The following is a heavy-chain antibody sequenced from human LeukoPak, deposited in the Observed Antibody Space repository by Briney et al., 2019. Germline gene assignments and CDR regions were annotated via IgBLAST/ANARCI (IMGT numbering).Heavy chain of an antibody. CDR1: GFTFTSSA. V-gene: IGHV1-58*01. Sequence: SVKVSCKASGFTFTSSAVQWVRQARGQRLEWIGWIVVGSGNTNYAQKFQERVTITRDMSTSTAYMELSSLRSEDTAVYYCAAYGTHYYDSPYFFDYWGQGTLVTVSS. D-gene: IGHD3-22*01. CDR3: AAYGTHYYDSPYFFDY. J-gene: IGHJ4*02. CDR2: IVVGSGNT.